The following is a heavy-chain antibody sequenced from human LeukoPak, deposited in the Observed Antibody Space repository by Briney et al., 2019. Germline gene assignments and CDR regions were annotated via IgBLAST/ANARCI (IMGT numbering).Heavy chain of an antibody. CDR2: INTDGSRI. D-gene: IGHD3-10*01. CDR3: TRESLDYGSGSSDY. J-gene: IGHJ4*02. CDR1: GFIFGNYW. Sequence: PGGSLRLSCAASGFIFGNYWMQCVRQAPGKGLVWVSRINTDGSRINYADSVKGRFTVSRDNAKNTLYLQMNSLRAEDTAVYHCTRESLDYGSGSSDYWGQGTLVTVSS. V-gene: IGHV3-74*01.